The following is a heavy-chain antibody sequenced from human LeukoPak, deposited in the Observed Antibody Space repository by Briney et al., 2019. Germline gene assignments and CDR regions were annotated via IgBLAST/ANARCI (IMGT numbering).Heavy chain of an antibody. CDR3: AKAGIVATMNANWFDP. CDR2: MNPNSGNT. V-gene: IGHV1-8*01. J-gene: IGHJ5*02. CDR1: GYTFTSYD. D-gene: IGHD5-12*01. Sequence: ASVKLCPTASGYTFTSYDINWVRQATGQGLEWMGWMNPNSGNTGYAQKFRGRVTMTSDTSISTAYMELSSLRSEDTAVYYCAKAGIVATMNANWFDPWGQGTLVTVSS.